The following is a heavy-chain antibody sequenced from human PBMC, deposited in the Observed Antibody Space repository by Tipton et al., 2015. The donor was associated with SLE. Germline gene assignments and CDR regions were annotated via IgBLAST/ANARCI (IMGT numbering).Heavy chain of an antibody. D-gene: IGHD6-13*01. V-gene: IGHV4-34*01. J-gene: IGHJ5*02. CDR3: ARAQRLVRWFDP. CDR2: INHSGST. CDR1: GGSFSGYY. Sequence: TLSLTCAVHGGSFSGYYWSWIRQSPGKGLEWIGEINHSGSTNYNPSLKSRVTISADTSKKQFSLKVSSVTAADTAVYYCARAQRLVRWFDPWGQGTLVTVSS.